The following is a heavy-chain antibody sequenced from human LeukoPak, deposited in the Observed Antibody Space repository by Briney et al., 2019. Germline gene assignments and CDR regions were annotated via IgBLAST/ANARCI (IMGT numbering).Heavy chain of an antibody. CDR1: GFIFSNYW. D-gene: IGHD2-2*01. J-gene: IGHJ4*02. CDR3: ARLVVPPGNRGWYYEH. V-gene: IGHV3-7*03. CDR2: INQGGSEK. Sequence: GGSLRLSCAASGFIFSNYWMSWLRQGPGEGLDWVANINQGGSEKYYVDSVKGPFTISRDNAKNSLDLQMNSLRVEDTAIYYCARLVVPPGNRGWYYEHWGQGTLVTVSS.